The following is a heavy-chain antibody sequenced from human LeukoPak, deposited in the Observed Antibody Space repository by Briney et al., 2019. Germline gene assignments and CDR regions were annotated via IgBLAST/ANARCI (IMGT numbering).Heavy chain of an antibody. D-gene: IGHD3-10*01. CDR3: ARRPATMVRGPFDY. V-gene: IGHV4-39*01. J-gene: IGHJ4*02. Sequence: MASETLPLTCTVSGGSISSSSYYWGWIRQPPGKGLEWIGSIYYSGSTYYNPSLKSRVTISVDTSKNQFSLKLSSVTAADTAVYYCARRPATMVRGPFDYWGQGTLVTVSS. CDR2: IYYSGST. CDR1: GGSISSSSYY.